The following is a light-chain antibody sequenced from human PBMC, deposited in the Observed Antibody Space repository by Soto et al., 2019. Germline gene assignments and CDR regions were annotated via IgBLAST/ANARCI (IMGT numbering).Light chain of an antibody. CDR1: HGVSNC. CDR3: QRTSSFPLN. CDR2: GAA. Sequence: QMTQSPSYVSASGGDRVTITGRASHGVSNCVAWYPRKEGKAPKLLIYGAATLESDVPPRFSGSGSGTNCPVNLDRLQPDDFATYSGQRTSSFPLNFGGGHK. J-gene: IGKJ4*01. V-gene: IGKV1-12*01.